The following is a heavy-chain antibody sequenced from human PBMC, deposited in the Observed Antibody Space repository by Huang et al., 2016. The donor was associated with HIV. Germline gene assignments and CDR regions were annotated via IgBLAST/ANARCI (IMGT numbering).Heavy chain of an antibody. V-gene: IGHV4-34*01. CDR1: GGSFSDYY. CDR3: ARVRRGHGYAWDYYGLDV. Sequence: VQLQQWGAGLLKPSETLSLTCAIYGGSFSDYYWSWLRQPQGKGLEWIGEIHYNGTTNDNPSPKGRVIMSIDRSKNQCSLKMWSATAADTAVYYCARVRRGHGYAWDYYGLDVWGQGTTVFVSS. CDR2: IHYNGTT. D-gene: IGHD5-18*01. J-gene: IGHJ6*02.